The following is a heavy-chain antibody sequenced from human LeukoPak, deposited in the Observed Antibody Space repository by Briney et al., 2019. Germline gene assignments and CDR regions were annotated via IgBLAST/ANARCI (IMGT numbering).Heavy chain of an antibody. CDR2: IFHGGST. V-gene: IGHV4-38-2*02. Sequence: SETLSLTCTVSGYSISTDYYWGWIRQPPGKGLEWIGSIFHGGSTYYNPSLKSRVTISVDTSKNQFSLKLNSVTAADTAIYYCVRDPPAAAGDYWGQGTLVTVSS. CDR3: VRDPPAAAGDY. CDR1: GYSISTDYY. D-gene: IGHD6-13*01. J-gene: IGHJ4*02.